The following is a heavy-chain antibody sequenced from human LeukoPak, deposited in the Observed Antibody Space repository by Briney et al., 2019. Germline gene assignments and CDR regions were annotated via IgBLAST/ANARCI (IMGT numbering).Heavy chain of an antibody. Sequence: SETLSLTCTVSGYSISSGYYWGWIRQPPGKGLEWIGSIYHSGSTYYIPSLKSRATISVDTSKNQFSLKLSSVTAADTAVYYCARSPGGAGGDYWGQGTLVTVSS. CDR3: ARSPGGAGGDY. D-gene: IGHD2-8*02. CDR2: IYHSGST. J-gene: IGHJ4*02. CDR1: GYSISSGYY. V-gene: IGHV4-38-2*02.